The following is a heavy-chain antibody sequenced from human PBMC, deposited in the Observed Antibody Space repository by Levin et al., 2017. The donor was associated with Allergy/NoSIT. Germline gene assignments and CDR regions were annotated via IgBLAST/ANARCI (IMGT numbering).Heavy chain of an antibody. Sequence: ASVKVSCAASGFTCGDYWMSWVRQAPGKGLEWVGNIKPDGSVKQYVDSLKGRFTISRDNAKNSVHLLMGSLRAEDTAVYYCARQGSYAFDIWGQGTVVAVSS. CDR2: IKPDGSVK. V-gene: IGHV3-7*01. J-gene: IGHJ3*02. CDR3: ARQGSYAFDI. CDR1: GFTCGDYW.